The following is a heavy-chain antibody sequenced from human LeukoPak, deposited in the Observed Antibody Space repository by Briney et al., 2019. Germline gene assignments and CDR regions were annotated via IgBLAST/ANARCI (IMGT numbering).Heavy chain of an antibody. CDR2: IDSSGGYM. V-gene: IGHV3-21*04. CDR1: GFTFSSYE. CDR3: ANDLGWIQLNLG. J-gene: IGHJ4*02. Sequence: TGGSLRLSCAASGFTFSSYEMNWVRQAPGKGLEWVSSIDSSGGYMFYADSVKGRFIISRDNSRNTVYLQMNSLRAEDTAVYYCANDLGWIQLNLGRGQGTLVTVSS. D-gene: IGHD5-18*01.